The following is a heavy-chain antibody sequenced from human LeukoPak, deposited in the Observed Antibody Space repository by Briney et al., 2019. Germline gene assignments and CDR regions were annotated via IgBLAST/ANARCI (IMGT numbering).Heavy chain of an antibody. CDR3: VRDMGIAVAGTPWFDP. J-gene: IGHJ5*02. V-gene: IGHV3-21*01. D-gene: IGHD6-19*01. CDR2: ISSSSYI. CDR1: GFTFSSYS. Sequence: PGGSLRLSCAASGFTFSSYSMNWVRQAPGKGLEWVSSISSSSYIYYADSVKGRFTISRDNAKNSLYLQMNSLRAEDTAVYYCVRDMGIAVAGTPWFDPWGQGTLVTVSS.